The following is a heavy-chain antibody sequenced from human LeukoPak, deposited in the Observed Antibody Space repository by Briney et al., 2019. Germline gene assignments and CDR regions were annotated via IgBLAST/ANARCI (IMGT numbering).Heavy chain of an antibody. J-gene: IGHJ1*01. V-gene: IGHV4-59*01. D-gene: IGHD3-22*01. CDR1: GGSISSYY. CDR3: ARGAIGDSSGYYYDSAEYFQH. Sequence: PSETLSLTCTVSGGSISSYYWSWIRQPPGKGLEWIGYIYYSGSTNYNPSLKSRVAISVDTSKNQFSLKLSSVTAADTAVYYCARGAIGDSSGYYYDSAEYFQHWGQGTLVTVSS. CDR2: IYYSGST.